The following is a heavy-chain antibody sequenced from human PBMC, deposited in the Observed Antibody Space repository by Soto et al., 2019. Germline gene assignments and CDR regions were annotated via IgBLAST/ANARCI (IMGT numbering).Heavy chain of an antibody. V-gene: IGHV4-59*12. CDR1: GGSIDSYY. D-gene: IGHD2-2*03. Sequence: QVELQQSGPGLVKASETLSLSCTVFGGSIDSYYWSWIRQAPGKGLEWIGHISDSGTTNYNPSLGSQVTIAVDTSRKLFSLKLSSVTAADTAVYFCARDRWMSRANWFDPWGPGTLVTVSS. CDR2: ISDSGTT. CDR3: ARDRWMSRANWFDP. J-gene: IGHJ5*02.